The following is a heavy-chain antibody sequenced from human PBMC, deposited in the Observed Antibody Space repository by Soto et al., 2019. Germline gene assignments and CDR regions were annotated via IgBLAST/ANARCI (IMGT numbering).Heavy chain of an antibody. Sequence: TLSLTCGVYDGSFSNNYWTWFRQPPGKGLEWIGEISPSGTTKYIPPLKSRVTISLDTSKMHSSLKVTSVTAADTAVYYCATSLWFGTQPEIWGQGTLVTVSS. V-gene: IGHV4-34*01. CDR2: ISPSGTT. D-gene: IGHD3-10*01. CDR1: DGSFSNNY. J-gene: IGHJ4*02. CDR3: ATSLWFGTQPEI.